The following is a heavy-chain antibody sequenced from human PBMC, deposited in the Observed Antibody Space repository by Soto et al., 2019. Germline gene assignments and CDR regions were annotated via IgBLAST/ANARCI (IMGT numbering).Heavy chain of an antibody. J-gene: IGHJ5*02. CDR1: GGSFSGYY. CDR3: ARVATWIQLLNWFDP. Sequence: PSETLSLTCAVYGGSFSGYYWSWIRQPPGKGLEWIGEINHSGSTNYNPSLKSRVTISVDTSKNQFSLKLSSVTAADTAVYYCARVATWIQLLNWFDPWGQGTLVTVSS. CDR2: INHSGST. V-gene: IGHV4-34*01. D-gene: IGHD5-18*01.